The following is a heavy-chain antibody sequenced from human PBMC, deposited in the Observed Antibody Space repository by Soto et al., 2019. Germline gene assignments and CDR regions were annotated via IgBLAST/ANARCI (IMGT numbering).Heavy chain of an antibody. V-gene: IGHV4-4*07. Sequence: SETLSLTCTVSGGSISSYYWSWIRQPAGKGLEWIGRIYTSGSTNYNPSRKSRVTMSVDTSKNQFSLKLSSVTAADTAVYYCARDQVASLEYCSSTSCYTKTWFDPWGQGTLVTVSS. CDR3: ARDQVASLEYCSSTSCYTKTWFDP. CDR1: GGSISSYY. D-gene: IGHD2-2*02. CDR2: IYTSGST. J-gene: IGHJ5*02.